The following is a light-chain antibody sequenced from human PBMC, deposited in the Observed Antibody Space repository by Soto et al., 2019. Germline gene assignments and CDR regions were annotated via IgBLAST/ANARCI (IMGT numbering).Light chain of an antibody. CDR3: QQRSNWPPYT. Sequence: DIVLTQSPDTLSLSPGERATLSCRASQSVSSNYLAWYQQKPGQAPRLLIYGASTRATGIPDRFSGSGSGTDFTLTISRLEPEDFAVYYCQQRSNWPPYTFGQGTKLEIK. CDR2: GAS. CDR1: QSVSSNY. J-gene: IGKJ2*01. V-gene: IGKV3D-20*02.